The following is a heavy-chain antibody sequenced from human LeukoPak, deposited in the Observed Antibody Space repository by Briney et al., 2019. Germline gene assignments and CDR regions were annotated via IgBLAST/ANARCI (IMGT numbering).Heavy chain of an antibody. CDR3: AKDVAYYGSGSYLY. D-gene: IGHD3-10*01. CDR1: GFTFSSYG. J-gene: IGHJ4*02. V-gene: IGHV3-30*18. Sequence: GGSLRLSCAASGFTFSSYGMHWVRQAPGKGLEWVAVISYDGSNKYYADSVKSRFTISRDNSKNTLYLQMNSLRAEDTAVYYCAKDVAYYGSGSYLYWGQGTLVTVSS. CDR2: ISYDGSNK.